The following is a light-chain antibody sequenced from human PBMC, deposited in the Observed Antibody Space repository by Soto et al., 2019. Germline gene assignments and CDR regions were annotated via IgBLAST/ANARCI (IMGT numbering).Light chain of an antibody. CDR2: ATS. V-gene: IGKV3-20*01. CDR1: QSVTSNY. J-gene: IGKJ1*01. CDR3: YHPSASPWT. Sequence: TQSPGTLSLSPGERATLSCRAVQSVTSNYMAWYQQKPGQAPRLLLYATSFRATGIPDRFRGSGSGTDFTLTISSLLHEDALVEYSYHPSASPWTFGQGTKVEIK.